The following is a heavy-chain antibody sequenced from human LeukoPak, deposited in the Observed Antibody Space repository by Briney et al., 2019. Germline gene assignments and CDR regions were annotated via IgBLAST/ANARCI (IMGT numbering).Heavy chain of an antibody. CDR3: ARGAGGGPFFDY. D-gene: IGHD2-15*01. J-gene: IGHJ4*02. Sequence: SETLSLTCTVSGGSISGRYWGWIRQPPGKGLEWIGYINYSGSTDYNPSLKSRVTISLDTSKNQFSLKLSSVTAADTAVYYCARGAGGGPFFDYWGQGTLVTVSS. CDR1: GGSISGRY. CDR2: INYSGST. V-gene: IGHV4-59*11.